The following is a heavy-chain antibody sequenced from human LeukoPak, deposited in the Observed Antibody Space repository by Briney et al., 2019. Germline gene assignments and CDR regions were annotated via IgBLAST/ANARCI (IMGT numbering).Heavy chain of an antibody. CDR2: IYPGDSDT. CDR3: ARTLAPPVTDYDFWSGYKNYYYYYMDV. Sequence: GESLKISCKGSGYSFTSYWIGWVRQMPGKGLEWMGIIYPGDSDTRYSPSFQGQVTISADKSISTAYLQWSSPKASDTAMYYCARTLAPPVTDYDFWSGYKNYYYYYMDVWGKGTTVTVSS. J-gene: IGHJ6*03. CDR1: GYSFTSYW. D-gene: IGHD3-3*01. V-gene: IGHV5-51*01.